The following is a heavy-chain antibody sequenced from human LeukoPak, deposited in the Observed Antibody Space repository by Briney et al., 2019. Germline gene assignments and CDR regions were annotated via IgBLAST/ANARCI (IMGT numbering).Heavy chain of an antibody. CDR2: IYYSGST. V-gene: IGHV4-59*12. CDR3: ARESIFGVIRYGMDV. D-gene: IGHD3-3*01. J-gene: IGHJ6*02. Sequence: SETLSLTCTVSGGSISSYYWSWIRQPPGKGLEWIGYIYYSGSTNYNPSLKSRVTISVDTSKNQFSLKLSSVTAADTAVYYCARESIFGVIRYGMDVWGQGTTVTVSS. CDR1: GGSISSYY.